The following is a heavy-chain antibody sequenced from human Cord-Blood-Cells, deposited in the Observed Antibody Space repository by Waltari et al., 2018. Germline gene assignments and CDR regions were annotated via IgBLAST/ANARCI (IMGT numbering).Heavy chain of an antibody. CDR1: GYTFTSYA. Sequence: QVQLVQSGAEVKKTGASVKVSCKASGYTFTSYAMHWVRQAPGQRLKWMGWINAGNGNTKYSQKFQGRVTITRDTSASTAYMELSSLRSEDTAVYYCARVIVVVPAAISYYYYGMDVWGQGTTVTVSS. J-gene: IGHJ6*02. CDR2: INAGNGNT. V-gene: IGHV1-3*01. D-gene: IGHD2-2*02. CDR3: ARVIVVVPAAISYYYYGMDV.